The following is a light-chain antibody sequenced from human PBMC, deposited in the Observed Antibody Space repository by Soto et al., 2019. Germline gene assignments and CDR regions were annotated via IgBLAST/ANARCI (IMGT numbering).Light chain of an antibody. J-gene: IGKJ1*01. CDR3: QQYGSSPWT. CDR2: GTS. CDR1: QSIGSN. V-gene: IGKV3-20*01. Sequence: EIVMTQSPATLSVSPGARSTLSGRASQSIGSNLAWYQQKPGQTPRLLIYGTSIRATGIPARVSGSGSGTDFTLTISRLEPEDFAVYYCQQYGSSPWTFGQGTKVDIK.